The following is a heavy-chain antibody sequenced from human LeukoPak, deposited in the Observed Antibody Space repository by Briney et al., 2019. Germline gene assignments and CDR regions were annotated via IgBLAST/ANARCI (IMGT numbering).Heavy chain of an antibody. CDR3: AKGGYSGYVGWDYFDY. J-gene: IGHJ4*02. Sequence: GGSLRLSCAASGFTFSSYAMSWVRQAPGKGLEWVSAISGSGGSTYYADSVKGRFTISRDNSKSTLYLQMNSLRAEDTAVYYCAKGGYSGYVGWDYFDYRGQGTLVTVSS. CDR2: ISGSGGST. D-gene: IGHD5-12*01. V-gene: IGHV3-23*01. CDR1: GFTFSSYA.